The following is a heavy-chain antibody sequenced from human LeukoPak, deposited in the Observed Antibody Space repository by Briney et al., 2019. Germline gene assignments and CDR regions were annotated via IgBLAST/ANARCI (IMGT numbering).Heavy chain of an antibody. CDR2: IRSKAYGGTT. D-gene: IGHD6-19*01. V-gene: IGHV3-49*03. J-gene: IGHJ4*02. CDR3: TRDGYSSGWSSDY. CDR1: GFTFGDYA. Sequence: GSLRLSCTASGFTFGDYAMSWFRQAPGKGLEWVGFIRSKAYGGTTEYAASVKGRFTISRDDSKSIAYLQMNSLKTEDTAVYYCTRDGYSSGWSSDYWGQGTLVTVSS.